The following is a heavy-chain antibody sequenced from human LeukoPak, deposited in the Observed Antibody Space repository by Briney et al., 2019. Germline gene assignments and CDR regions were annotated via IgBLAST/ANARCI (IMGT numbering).Heavy chain of an antibody. D-gene: IGHD6-6*01. CDR2: IWYDGSNK. CDR1: GFTFSSYG. CDR3: ARVKYSSSYNWSDP. J-gene: IGHJ5*02. V-gene: IGHV3-33*01. Sequence: PGGSLRLSCAASGFTFSSYGMHWVRQAPGKGLEWVAVIWYDGSNKYYADSVKGRFTISRDNSKNTLYLQMNSLRAEDTAVYYCARVKYSSSYNWSDPWGQGTLVTVPS.